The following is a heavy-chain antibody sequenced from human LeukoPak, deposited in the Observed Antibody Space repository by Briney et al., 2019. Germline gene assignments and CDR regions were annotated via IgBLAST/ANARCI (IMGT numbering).Heavy chain of an antibody. D-gene: IGHD6-19*01. CDR1: GFTFSSYS. J-gene: IGHJ4*02. Sequence: GGSLRLSCAASGFTFSSYSINWVRQAPGKGLEWVSSIGTSTSYIYYADSVKGRFTISRDNAKNLLYLQMNSLRAEDTAVYYCARLVGNSGWYYFDYWGQGTLVTVSS. CDR3: ARLVGNSGWYYFDY. CDR2: IGTSTSYI. V-gene: IGHV3-21*01.